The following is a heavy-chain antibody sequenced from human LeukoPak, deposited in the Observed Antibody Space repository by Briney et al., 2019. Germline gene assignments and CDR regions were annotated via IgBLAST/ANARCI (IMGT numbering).Heavy chain of an antibody. V-gene: IGHV4-4*07. CDR3: ARSGSGYYDSSGYYTALDY. D-gene: IGHD3-22*01. CDR2: IYTSGST. Sequence: SETLSLTCTVSGGSISSYYWSWIRQPAGKGLEWIGRIYTSGSTNYNPSLKSRVTMSVDTSKNQFSLKLSSVTAPDTAVYYCARSGSGYYDSSGYYTALDYWGQGTLVTVSS. J-gene: IGHJ4*02. CDR1: GGSISSYY.